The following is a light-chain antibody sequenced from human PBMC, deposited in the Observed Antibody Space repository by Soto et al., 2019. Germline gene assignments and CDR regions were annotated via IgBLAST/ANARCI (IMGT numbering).Light chain of an antibody. CDR2: DVS. CDR3: SSYAGSYPYV. Sequence: QSALTQPRSVSGSPGQSVTISCTGTSSDVGGYNYVSWYQQHPGKAPKLMIYDVSKRPSGVPDRFSGSKSGNTASLTISGLQSEGEADYYCSSYAGSYPYVFGTGTKLTVL. J-gene: IGLJ1*01. CDR1: SSDVGGYNY. V-gene: IGLV2-11*01.